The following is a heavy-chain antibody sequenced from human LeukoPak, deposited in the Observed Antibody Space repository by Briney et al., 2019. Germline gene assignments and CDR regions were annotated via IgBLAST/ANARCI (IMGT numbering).Heavy chain of an antibody. V-gene: IGHV3-48*01. D-gene: IGHD3/OR15-3a*01. CDR1: GFTFNTYN. CDR3: ARCSFWTAYSFDY. Sequence: PGGSLRLSCVASGFTFNTYNFAWVRQAPGKGLEWLSYLSSSENTIYYADSVRGRFTISRDNAKDSLFLQMNSVRAEDTAVYYCARCSFWTAYSFDYWGQGTLVTVFS. J-gene: IGHJ4*02. CDR2: LSSSENTI.